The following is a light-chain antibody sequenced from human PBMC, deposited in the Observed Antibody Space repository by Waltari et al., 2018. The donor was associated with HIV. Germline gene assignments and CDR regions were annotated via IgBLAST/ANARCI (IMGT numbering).Light chain of an antibody. Sequence: HSALTQPASVSGSPGQSISISCTGTSRHIGLSNYVSWYQQYPGKAPQVLIYGVNSRPLGISFRFSGSKSGNTASLTISGLQAEDEADYYCSSYTANETLVFGGGTKLTVL. CDR3: SSYTANETLV. V-gene: IGLV2-14*03. CDR1: SRHIGLSNY. CDR2: GVN. J-gene: IGLJ2*01.